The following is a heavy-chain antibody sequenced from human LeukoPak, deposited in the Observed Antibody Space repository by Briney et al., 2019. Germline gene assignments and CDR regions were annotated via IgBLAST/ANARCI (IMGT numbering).Heavy chain of an antibody. CDR3: ARRDYYGSGPFDP. Sequence: PSETLSLTCTVSGGSISSYYWSWIRQPPGKGLEWIGYIYYSGSTNYNPSLKSRVTISVDTSKNQFSLKLSSVTAADTAVYYCARRDYYGSGPFDPWGQGTLVTVSS. D-gene: IGHD3-10*01. J-gene: IGHJ5*02. CDR1: GGSISSYY. CDR2: IYYSGST. V-gene: IGHV4-59*08.